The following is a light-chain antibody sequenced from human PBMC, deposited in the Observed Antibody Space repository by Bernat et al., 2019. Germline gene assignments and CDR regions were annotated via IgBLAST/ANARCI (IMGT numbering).Light chain of an antibody. CDR2: EVN. CDR3: RSYAGNNNWV. V-gene: IGLV2-8*01. CDR1: SSDVGGYNY. Sequence: QSALTQPPSASGSLRQSVTISCTGTSSDVGGYNYVTWYQQHPGKAPKVMIYEVNKRPSGVPDRPSGSKSGNTASLTVSGLQAEDEADYYCRSYAGNNNWVFGGGTKLTVL. J-gene: IGLJ3*02.